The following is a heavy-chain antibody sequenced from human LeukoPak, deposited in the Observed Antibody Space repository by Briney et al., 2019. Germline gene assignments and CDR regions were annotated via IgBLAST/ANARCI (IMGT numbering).Heavy chain of an antibody. J-gene: IGHJ3*02. CDR3: ARARPYNWNYGGDAFDI. V-gene: IGHV4-30-2*01. CDR1: GGSISSGGYY. D-gene: IGHD1-7*01. CDR2: IYHSGST. Sequence: PSETLSLTCTVSGGSISSGGYYWSWIRQPPGKGLEWIGYIYHSGSTYYNPSLKSRVTISVDRSKNQFSLKLSSVTAADTAVYYCARARPYNWNYGGDAFDIWGQGTMVTVSS.